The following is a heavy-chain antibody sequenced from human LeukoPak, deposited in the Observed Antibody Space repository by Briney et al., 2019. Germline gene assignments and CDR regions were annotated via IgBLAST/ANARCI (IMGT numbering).Heavy chain of an antibody. J-gene: IGHJ4*02. D-gene: IGHD6-19*01. V-gene: IGHV3-30*18. CDR3: AKDGDSSGWSAYYFDY. CDR2: ISYDGSNK. CDR1: GFTFSSYG. Sequence: EGSLRLSCAASGFTFSSYGMHWVRQAPGKGLEWVAVISYDGSNKYCADSVKGRFTISRDNSKNTLYLQMNSLRAEDTAVYYCAKDGDSSGWSAYYFDYWGQGTLVTVSS.